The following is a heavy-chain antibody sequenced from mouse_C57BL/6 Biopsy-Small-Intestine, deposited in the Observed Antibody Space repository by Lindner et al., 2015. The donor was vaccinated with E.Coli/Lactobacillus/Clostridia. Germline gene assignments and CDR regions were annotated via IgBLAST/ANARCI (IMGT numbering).Heavy chain of an antibody. Sequence: VQLQESGAELVKPGASVKISCKASGYAFSSYWMNWVKQRPGKGLEWIGQIYPGDGDTNYNGKFKGKATLTADKSSSTAYMQLSSLTSGDSAVYFCARRDYGSTYWYFDAWGTGTTVTVSS. V-gene: IGHV1-80*01. CDR3: ARRDYGSTYWYFDA. J-gene: IGHJ1*03. CDR2: IYPGDGDT. D-gene: IGHD1-1*01. CDR1: GYAFSSYW.